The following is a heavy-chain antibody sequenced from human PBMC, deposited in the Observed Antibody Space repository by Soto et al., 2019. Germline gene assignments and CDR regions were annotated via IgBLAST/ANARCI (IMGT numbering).Heavy chain of an antibody. CDR3: ARGILYYDSSGYPSHGMDV. CDR1: GYTFTSYD. CDR2: MNPNSGNT. Sequence: QVQLVQSGAEVKKPGASVKVSCKASGYTFTSYDINWVRQATGQGLEWMGWMNPNSGNTGYAQKFQGRVTMTRNTSISTAYMELSSLRSEDTAVYYCARGILYYDSSGYPSHGMDVWGQGTTVTVSS. V-gene: IGHV1-8*01. J-gene: IGHJ6*02. D-gene: IGHD3-22*01.